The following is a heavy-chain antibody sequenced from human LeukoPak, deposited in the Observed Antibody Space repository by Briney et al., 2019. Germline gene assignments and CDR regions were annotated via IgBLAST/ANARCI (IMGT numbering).Heavy chain of an antibody. V-gene: IGHV3-23*01. CDR1: GFTFSSYP. CDR2: ISGSGGST. D-gene: IGHD6-19*01. Sequence: GGSLRLSCAASGFTFSSYPLSWVRQAPGKGLEWVSAISGSGGSTYYADSVRGRFTISRDNSRNTLYLQMNSLRAEDTAVYYCAKDQVLYSSGWYFDNWGQGTLVTVSS. CDR3: AKDQVLYSSGWYFDN. J-gene: IGHJ4*02.